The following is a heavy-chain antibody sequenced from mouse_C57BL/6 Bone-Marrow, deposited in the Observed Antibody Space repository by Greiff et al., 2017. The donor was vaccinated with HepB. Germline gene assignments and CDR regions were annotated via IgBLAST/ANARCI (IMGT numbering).Heavy chain of an antibody. Sequence: VQLQQPGAELVMPGASVKLSCKASGYTFTSYWMHWVKQRPGQGLEWIGEIDPSDSYSNYNQKFKGKSTLTVDKSSSTAYMQLSSLTSEDSAVYYCARVDYWGQGTSVTVSS. V-gene: IGHV1-69*01. J-gene: IGHJ4*01. CDR2: IDPSDSYS. CDR1: GYTFTSYW. CDR3: ARVDY.